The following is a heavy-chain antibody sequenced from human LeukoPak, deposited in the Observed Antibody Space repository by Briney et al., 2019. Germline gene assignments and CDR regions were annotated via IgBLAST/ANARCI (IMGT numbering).Heavy chain of an antibody. CDR2: INYGGDT. Sequence: PSETLSLTCVVAGGSFSGYDWTWVRQPPGKGLEWIGQINYGGDTNYNPSLKGRVTISVDTSKNQFSLKLSSVTAADTAVYYCARGRQYSTTSYYYYYSMDVWGKGTTVTVSS. V-gene: IGHV4-34*01. CDR1: GGSFSGYD. D-gene: IGHD6-6*01. CDR3: ARGRQYSTTSYYYYYSMDV. J-gene: IGHJ6*03.